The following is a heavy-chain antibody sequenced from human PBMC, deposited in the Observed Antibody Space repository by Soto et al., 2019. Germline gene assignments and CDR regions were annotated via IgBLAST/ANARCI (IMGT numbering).Heavy chain of an antibody. CDR3: ASLTYYYDSSGYEDAFDI. Sequence: LRLSCAASGFTFSSYAMSWVRQAPGKGLEWVSAISGSGGSTYYADSVKGRFTISRDNSKNTLYLQMNSLRAEDTAVYYCASLTYYYDSSGYEDAFDIWGQGTMVTVSS. CDR2: ISGSGGST. CDR1: GFTFSSYA. D-gene: IGHD3-22*01. V-gene: IGHV3-23*01. J-gene: IGHJ3*02.